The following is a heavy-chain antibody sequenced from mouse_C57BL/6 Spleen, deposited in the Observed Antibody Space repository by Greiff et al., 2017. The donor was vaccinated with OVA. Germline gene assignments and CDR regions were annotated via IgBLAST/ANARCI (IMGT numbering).Heavy chain of an antibody. V-gene: IGHV2-2*01. D-gene: IGHD4-1*01. CDR3: ARASGTYYFDY. CDR2: IWSGGST. Sequence: VQLQESGPGLVQPSQSLSITCTVSGFSLTSYGVHWVRQSPGKGLEWLGVIWSGGSTDYNAAFISRLSISKDNSKSQVFCKMNSLQADDTAIYYWARASGTYYFDYWGQGTTLTVSS. J-gene: IGHJ2*01. CDR1: GFSLTSYG.